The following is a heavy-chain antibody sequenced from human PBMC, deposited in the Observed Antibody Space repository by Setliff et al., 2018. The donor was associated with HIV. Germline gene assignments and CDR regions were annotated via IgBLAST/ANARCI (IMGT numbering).Heavy chain of an antibody. CDR1: GFTVTNTW. D-gene: IGHD3-22*01. J-gene: IGHJ4*02. Sequence: GGSLRLSCAVSGFTVTNTWMSWARQAPGKGLEWVGHISSEAQGGAIEYVEPVKGRFTISRDDSRNTLYLDMNSLKTEDTAIYYCTRPQYIYDNSDSDNWGQGALVTVSS. CDR3: TRPQYIYDNSDSDN. CDR2: ISSEAQGGAI. V-gene: IGHV3-15*01.